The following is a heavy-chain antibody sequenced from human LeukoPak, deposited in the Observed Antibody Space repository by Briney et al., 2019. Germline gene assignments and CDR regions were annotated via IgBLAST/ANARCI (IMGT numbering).Heavy chain of an antibody. CDR1: GYTFTTYD. V-gene: IGHV1-8*01. J-gene: IGHJ3*02. CDR2: MNPNSANT. D-gene: IGHD2-2*01. CDR3: ATDWWGTLGPAANLVAFDI. Sequence: ASVKVSCKASGYTFTTYDINWVRQATGQGLEWMGWMNPNSANTGYAQKFQGRVTTTEDTSTDTAYMELSSLRSEDTAVYYCATDWWGTLGPAANLVAFDIWGQGTMVTVSS.